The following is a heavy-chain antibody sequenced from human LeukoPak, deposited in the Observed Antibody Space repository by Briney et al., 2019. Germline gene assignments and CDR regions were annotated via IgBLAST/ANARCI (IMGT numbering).Heavy chain of an antibody. CDR1: GFTFTNYA. D-gene: IGHD1-14*01. CDR2: INSDGSST. CDR3: ARDPDFYFDY. J-gene: IGHJ4*02. V-gene: IGHV3-74*01. Sequence: GGSLRLSCAASGFTFTNYAMTWVRQAPGKGLEWVSSINSDGSSTSYADSVKGRFTISRDNAKNTLYLQMNTLRAEDTAVYYCARDPDFYFDYWGQGTLVTVSS.